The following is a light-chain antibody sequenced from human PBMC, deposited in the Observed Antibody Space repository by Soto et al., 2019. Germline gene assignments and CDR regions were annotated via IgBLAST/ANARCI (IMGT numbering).Light chain of an antibody. CDR3: TSYAGTYSFFYV. CDR1: SSDVGAYNY. J-gene: IGLJ1*01. Sequence: QSALTQPPSASGSPGHSVTISCTGTSSDVGAYNYVSWYQQLPGKAPKLIIYEVSKRPSGVPDRFSGSKSGNTASLTVSGLQAEDEADYYCTSYAGTYSFFYVFGTGTKVTVL. CDR2: EVS. V-gene: IGLV2-8*01.